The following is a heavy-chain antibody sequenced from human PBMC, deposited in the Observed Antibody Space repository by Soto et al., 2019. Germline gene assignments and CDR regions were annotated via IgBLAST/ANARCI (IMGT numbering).Heavy chain of an antibody. V-gene: IGHV5-51*01. CDR2: IYPGDSDT. D-gene: IGHD6-25*01. CDR3: ARQSPKTGSYYFSYGMDV. Sequence: XESVKITWKSSANVFTLYWIGLVLWMPGKGLEWMGIIYPGDSDTRYSPSFQGQVTISADKSISTASLQWSSLKASDTAVYYCARQSPKTGSYYFSYGMDVWGQGTTVTVSS. J-gene: IGHJ6*02. CDR1: ANVFTLYW.